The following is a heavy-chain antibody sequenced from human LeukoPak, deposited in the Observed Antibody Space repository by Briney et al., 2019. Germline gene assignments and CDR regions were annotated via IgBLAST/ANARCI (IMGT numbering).Heavy chain of an antibody. V-gene: IGHV3-30*02. CDR2: IRYDGSNK. CDR3: AKVDPNWGSTFGAFDI. CDR1: GFTFSSYG. Sequence: GGSLRPSCAASGFTFSSYGMHWVRQAPGKGLEWVAFIRYDGSNKYYADSVKGRFTISRDNSKNTLYLQMNSLRAEDTAVYYCAKVDPNWGSTFGAFDIWGQGTMVTVSS. J-gene: IGHJ3*02. D-gene: IGHD7-27*01.